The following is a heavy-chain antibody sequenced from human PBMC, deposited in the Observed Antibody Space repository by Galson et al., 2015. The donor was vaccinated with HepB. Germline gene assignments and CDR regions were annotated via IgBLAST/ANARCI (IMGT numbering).Heavy chain of an antibody. J-gene: IGHJ5*02. V-gene: IGHV3-48*02. CDR1: GFRFRTYN. D-gene: IGHD1-7*01. CDR3: ARGEENYAFRT. Sequence: SLRLSCAASGFRFRTYNMNWVRQAPGKGLEWISYISDDSVTIRYADSVKGRFAVSRDNAKRSLYLQMNSLTDEDTAVYFCARGEENYAFRTWGQGTLVTVSS. CDR2: ISDDSVTI.